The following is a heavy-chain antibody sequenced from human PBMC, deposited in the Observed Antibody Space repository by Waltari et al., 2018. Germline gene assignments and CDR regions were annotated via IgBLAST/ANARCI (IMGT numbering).Heavy chain of an antibody. Sequence: QVQLQESGPGLVKPSETLSLTCTVSGCSISSYYWSWIRQPPGKGLEWIGYIYYSGSTNYNPSLKSRVTISVDTSKNQFSLKLSSVTAADTAVYYCARLGGSYGLDYWGQGTLVTVSS. V-gene: IGHV4-59*08. CDR2: IYYSGST. CDR1: GCSISSYY. CDR3: ARLGGSYGLDY. J-gene: IGHJ4*02. D-gene: IGHD1-26*01.